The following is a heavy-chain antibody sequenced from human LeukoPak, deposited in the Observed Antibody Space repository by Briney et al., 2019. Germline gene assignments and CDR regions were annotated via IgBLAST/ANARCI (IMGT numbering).Heavy chain of an antibody. D-gene: IGHD6-19*01. J-gene: IGHJ6*04. V-gene: IGHV1-69*04. CDR1: GGTFSSYA. CDR3: ARLGIAVAGTPTGALYGMDV. CDR2: IIPIFGIA. Sequence: SVKVSCKASGGTFSSYAISWVRQAPGQGLEWMGRIIPIFGIANYAQKFQGRVTITADKSTSTAYMELSRLRSDDTAVYYCARLGIAVAGTPTGALYGMDVWGKGTTVTVSS.